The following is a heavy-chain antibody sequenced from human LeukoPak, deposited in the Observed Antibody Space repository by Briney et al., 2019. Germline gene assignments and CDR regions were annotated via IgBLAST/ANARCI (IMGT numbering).Heavy chain of an antibody. CDR3: AKSFGAAADDY. J-gene: IGHJ4*02. D-gene: IGHD6-13*01. Sequence: PGGSLRLSCAASGFIFNNYGMHWVRQAPGKGLEWVAVISYDGSNKYHADSVKGRFTISRDNSKNTLYLQMNSLRAEDTAVYYCAKSFGAAADDYWGQGTLVTVSS. CDR2: ISYDGSNK. CDR1: GFIFNNYG. V-gene: IGHV3-30*18.